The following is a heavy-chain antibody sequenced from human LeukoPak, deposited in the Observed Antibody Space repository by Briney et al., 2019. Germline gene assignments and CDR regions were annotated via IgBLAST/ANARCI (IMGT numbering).Heavy chain of an antibody. CDR1: GFTFSRYW. CDR2: IKEDGSQN. D-gene: IGHD1-1*01. CDR3: GRAGNTNWYEGDT. J-gene: IGHJ5*02. Sequence: GGSLRLSCAASGFTFSRYWMTWVRQAPGKGLEWVANIKEDGSQNYYVDSVKGRFTVSRDNARNSLYLQMNSLRAEDTAVYYCGRAGNTNWYEGDTWGQGTLVTVSS. V-gene: IGHV3-7*01.